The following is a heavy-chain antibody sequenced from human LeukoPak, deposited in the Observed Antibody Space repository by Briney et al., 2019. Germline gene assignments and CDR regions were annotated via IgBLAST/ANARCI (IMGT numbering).Heavy chain of an antibody. D-gene: IGHD2-2*01. V-gene: IGHV4-59*12. J-gene: IGHJ4*02. Sequence: SETLSLTCTVSGGSISGYYWIWIRQPPGKGLEWIGYIYYSGSTTYNPSLKSRLTISVDTSKNQFSLKLSSVTAADTAVYYCARDDTQLLSAKFDYWGQGTLVTVSS. CDR1: GGSISGYY. CDR3: ARDDTQLLSAKFDY. CDR2: IYYSGST.